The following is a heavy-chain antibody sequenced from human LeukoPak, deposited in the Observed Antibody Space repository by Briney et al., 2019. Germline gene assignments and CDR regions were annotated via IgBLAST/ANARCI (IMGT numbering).Heavy chain of an antibody. CDR3: ASYSGSYAYYGS. Sequence: PSETLTLTCTVSGGSISSYYWSWIRQPPGKGLEWIGYIYYSGSTNYNPSLKSRVTMSVDTSKNQFSLKLSSVTAADTAVYYCASYSGSYAYYGSWGQGTLVTVSS. CDR1: GGSISSYY. D-gene: IGHD1-26*01. CDR2: IYYSGST. J-gene: IGHJ4*02. V-gene: IGHV4-59*12.